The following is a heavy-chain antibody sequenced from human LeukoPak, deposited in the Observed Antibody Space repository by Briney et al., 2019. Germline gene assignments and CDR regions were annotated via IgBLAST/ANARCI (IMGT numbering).Heavy chain of an antibody. CDR1: GFTFSNYG. Sequence: PGGSLRLSCAASGFTFSNYGMHWVRQAPGKGLEWVAVISYDGSNKYYADSVKGRFTISRDNSKNTLHLQMSSLRDEDTAVYYCAKDRGGRDSYGRNFFDYWGQGTLVTVSS. D-gene: IGHD5-18*01. CDR3: AKDRGGRDSYGRNFFDY. V-gene: IGHV3-30*18. CDR2: ISYDGSNK. J-gene: IGHJ4*02.